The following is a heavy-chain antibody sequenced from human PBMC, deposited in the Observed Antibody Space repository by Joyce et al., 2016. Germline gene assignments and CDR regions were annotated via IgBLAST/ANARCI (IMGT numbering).Heavy chain of an antibody. CDR2: IKQDGSEK. J-gene: IGHJ4*02. Sequence: QLVESGGGLVQPGGSLRLSCATSGFSFSSYWMSWVRQAPGKGSEWVTNIKQDGSEKYYEGSVESRFTIARDNAKNAVYLGMSSLRAEDSAVYYCVRDWTRVRGVIPHFDYWGQGTLVTVSS. CDR3: VRDWTRVRGVIPHFDY. CDR1: GFSFSSYW. D-gene: IGHD3-10*01. V-gene: IGHV3-7*01.